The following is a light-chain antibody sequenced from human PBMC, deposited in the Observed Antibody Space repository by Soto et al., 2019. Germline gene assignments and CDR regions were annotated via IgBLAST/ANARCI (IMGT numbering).Light chain of an antibody. CDR2: DVS. CDR1: QGISSA. Sequence: AIQLTQSPSSLSASVGDRVTITCRASQGISSALAWYQQKPGKSPNLLIYDVSSLESGVPSRFSGSGSGTDFTLTISSLQPEDFATYYCQQFNSYSRTFGQGTKVDIK. J-gene: IGKJ1*01. V-gene: IGKV1-13*02. CDR3: QQFNSYSRT.